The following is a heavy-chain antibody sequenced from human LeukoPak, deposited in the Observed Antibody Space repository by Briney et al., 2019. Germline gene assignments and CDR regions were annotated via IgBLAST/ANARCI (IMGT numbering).Heavy chain of an antibody. CDR1: GGSISSYY. J-gene: IGHJ5*02. CDR2: IYHSGST. D-gene: IGHD3-9*01. CDR3: ARSNYDIWFDP. Sequence: SETLSLTCTVSGGSISSYYWSWIRQPPGKGLEWIGYIYHSGSTYYNPSLKSRVTISVDRSKNQFSLKLSSVTAADTAVYYCARSNYDIWFDPWGQGTLVTVSS. V-gene: IGHV4-59*12.